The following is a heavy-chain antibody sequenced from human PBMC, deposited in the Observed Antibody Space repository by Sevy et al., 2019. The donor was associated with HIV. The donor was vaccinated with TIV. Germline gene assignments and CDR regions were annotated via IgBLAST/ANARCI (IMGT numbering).Heavy chain of an antibody. Sequence: GGSLRLSCAASGLRFSNYNMNWVRQAPGQGLEWVACISNSSSDIYYVDSVKGRFTISRDNAKNSLYLQMNSLRAEDTAVYYCASEKEQLVLWPYYGMDVWGQGTTVTVSS. V-gene: IGHV3-21*01. CDR1: GLRFSNYN. CDR2: ISNSSSDI. CDR3: ASEKEQLVLWPYYGMDV. D-gene: IGHD6-13*01. J-gene: IGHJ6*02.